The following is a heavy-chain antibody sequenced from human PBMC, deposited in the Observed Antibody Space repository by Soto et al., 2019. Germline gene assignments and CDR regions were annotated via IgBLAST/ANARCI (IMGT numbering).Heavy chain of an antibody. CDR1: GGSISSYY. D-gene: IGHD5-12*01. V-gene: IGHV4-59*01. J-gene: IGHJ3*02. Sequence: SETLSLTCTVSGGSISSYYWSWIRQPPGKGLEWIGYIYYSGSSNYNPSLKSRVTISVDTSKNQFSLKLSPVTAADTAVYYCARWGWLQLSASDSSGQGTLVTASS. CDR2: IYYSGSS. CDR3: ARWGWLQLSASDS.